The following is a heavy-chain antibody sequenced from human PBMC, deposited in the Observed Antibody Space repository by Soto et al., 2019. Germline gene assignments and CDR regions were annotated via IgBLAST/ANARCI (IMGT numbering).Heavy chain of an antibody. D-gene: IGHD1-26*01. CDR3: ARLPGSFDAFDI. J-gene: IGHJ3*02. Sequence: QLQLQESGPGLVKPSETLSLTCTVSGGSISSSSYYWSWIRQPPGKGLEWIGSIYYSGSTYYNPSLKSRVTKSVDTSKNQFSLKLSSVTAADTAVYYGARLPGSFDAFDIWGQGTMVTVSS. CDR1: GGSISSSSYY. V-gene: IGHV4-39*01. CDR2: IYYSGST.